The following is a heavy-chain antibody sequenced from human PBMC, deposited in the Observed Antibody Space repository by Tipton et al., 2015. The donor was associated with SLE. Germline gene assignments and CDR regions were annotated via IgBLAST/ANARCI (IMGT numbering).Heavy chain of an antibody. CDR1: GGSISISSHF. V-gene: IGHV4-39*01. D-gene: IGHD7-27*01. CDR2: IYYSGST. J-gene: IGHJ4*02. Sequence: TLSLTCTVSGGSISISSHFWGWIRQPPEKGLEWIGSIYYSGSTYYNPSLKSRFTISADTSKNHFSLKLSSVTAADTAVYYCARHEDWGIDYWGQGTLVTVSS. CDR3: ARHEDWGIDY.